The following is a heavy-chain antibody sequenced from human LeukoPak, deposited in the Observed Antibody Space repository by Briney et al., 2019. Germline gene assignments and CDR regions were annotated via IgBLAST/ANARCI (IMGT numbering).Heavy chain of an antibody. CDR2: IYYKGST. V-gene: IGHV4-59*11. Sequence: PSETLSLTCTVSGGSISPHYWSWIRQVPGNGLEWIGYIYYKGSTNYNPSLKSRVTISVDTSKNQFSLRLSSVTTADTAVYYCAGASVWAATRAAAGNDYWGQGTLVTVSS. J-gene: IGHJ4*02. CDR3: AGASVWAATRAAAGNDY. CDR1: GGSISPHY. D-gene: IGHD6-13*01.